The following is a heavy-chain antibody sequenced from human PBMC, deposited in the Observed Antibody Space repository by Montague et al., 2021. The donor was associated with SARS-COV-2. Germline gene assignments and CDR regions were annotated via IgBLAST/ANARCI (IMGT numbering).Heavy chain of an antibody. D-gene: IGHD2-8*02. CDR3: ARQDPGDWDFDL. J-gene: IGHJ2*01. CDR2: IYSSGTT. V-gene: IGHV4-39*01. Sequence: SETLSLTCTVSGDSISRNSYNWGWIRQPPGKGPEFIGSIYSSGTTFYNPSLRSRVTMSVDTSKNQFSLRLSSVTAADTAVFYCARQDPGDWDFDLWGRGTLVTVSS. CDR1: GDSISRNSYN.